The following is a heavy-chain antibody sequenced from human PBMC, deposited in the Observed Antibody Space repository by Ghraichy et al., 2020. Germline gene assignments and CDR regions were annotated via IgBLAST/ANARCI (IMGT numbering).Heavy chain of an antibody. V-gene: IGHV4-59*01. Sequence: SETLSLTCTVSDGSISSYYWSWIRQPPGKGLEWIGYIYYTGSTLYNPSLKSRLTLLLDTSKSQFSLKLRSVTAADTAVYYCARILVVYDAFDIWGQGTMVTVSS. CDR3: ARILVVYDAFDI. J-gene: IGHJ3*02. CDR1: DGSISSYY. D-gene: IGHD2-2*01. CDR2: IYYTGST.